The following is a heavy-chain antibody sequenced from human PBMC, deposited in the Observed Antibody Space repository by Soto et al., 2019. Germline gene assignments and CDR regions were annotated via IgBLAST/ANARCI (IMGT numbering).Heavy chain of an antibody. CDR3: ARGTFRSSLGPRYVMDF. J-gene: IGHJ6*02. Sequence: TLSLTCTVSGGSISSGGYYWSWIRQHPGKGLEWIGYIYYSGSTYYNPSLKSRVTISVDTSKNQFSLKLSSVTAADTAVYYCARGTFRSSLGPRYVMDFCGQGTTVTVSS. CDR1: GGSISSGGYY. D-gene: IGHD6-6*01. CDR2: IYYSGST. V-gene: IGHV4-31*03.